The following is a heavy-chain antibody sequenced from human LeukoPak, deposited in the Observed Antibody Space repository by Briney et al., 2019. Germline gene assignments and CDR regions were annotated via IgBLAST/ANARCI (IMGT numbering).Heavy chain of an antibody. D-gene: IGHD5-18*01. CDR3: ARTAMGSPYAFDI. V-gene: IGHV4-30-2*01. J-gene: IGHJ3*02. CDR1: GGSISSGGYY. CDR2: IYHSGST. Sequence: SQTLSLTCTVSGGSISSGGYYWSWIRQPPGKGLEWIGYIYHSGSTYYNPSLKSRVTISVDRSKNQFSLKLSSVTAADTAVYYCARTAMGSPYAFDIWGQGTMVTVSS.